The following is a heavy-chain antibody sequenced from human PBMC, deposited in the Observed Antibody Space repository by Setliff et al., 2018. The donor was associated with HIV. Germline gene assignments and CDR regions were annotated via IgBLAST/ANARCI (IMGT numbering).Heavy chain of an antibody. Sequence: GESLKISCAGSGFTFSSSWMHWVRQAPGKGLVWVSRINGDGSFTVYADSVKGRFTISRDNSKNTLYLQMNSVRGGDTAVYYCTSWGVPRDGFDIWGHGTKVTVSS. D-gene: IGHD3-16*01. CDR2: INGDGSFT. J-gene: IGHJ3*02. CDR3: TSWGVPRDGFDI. V-gene: IGHV3-74*01. CDR1: GFTFSSSW.